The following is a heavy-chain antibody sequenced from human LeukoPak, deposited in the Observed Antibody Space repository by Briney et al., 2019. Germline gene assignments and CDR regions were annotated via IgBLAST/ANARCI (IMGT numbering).Heavy chain of an antibody. V-gene: IGHV3-23*01. CDR3: ARQVGFCSDSTCYFDY. CDR1: GFTFSSYI. D-gene: IGHD3-22*01. J-gene: IGHJ4*02. Sequence: PGGSLRLSCAASGFTFSSYIMNWVRQAPGKGLQWVSAISGSGDSTDYANSVKGRSTISRDNSKNIVFLQMSSLRADDTAIYYCARQVGFCSDSTCYFDYWGQGALVTVSS. CDR2: ISGSGDST.